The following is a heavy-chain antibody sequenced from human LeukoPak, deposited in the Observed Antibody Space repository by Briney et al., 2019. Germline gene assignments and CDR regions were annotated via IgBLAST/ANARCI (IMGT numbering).Heavy chain of an antibody. CDR2: IRSKSNSYAT. J-gene: IGHJ4*02. Sequence: PGGSLTLSCAVSGFSFSGSTMHWVRQAPGKGLEWVGRIRSKSNSYATTYAASVKGRFTFSRDDSKNIAYLQMGSLKTEDTAVYYCAKDERVDRGSGFYAVAEYWGQGTLVTVSS. CDR1: GFSFSGST. V-gene: IGHV3-73*01. D-gene: IGHD3-10*01. CDR3: AKDERVDRGSGFYAVAEY.